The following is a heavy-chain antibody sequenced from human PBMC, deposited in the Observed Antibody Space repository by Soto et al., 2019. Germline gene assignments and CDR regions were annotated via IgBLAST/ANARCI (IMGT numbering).Heavy chain of an antibody. CDR2: IYYSGST. Sequence: SETLSLTCTVSGGSISSGDYYWSWIRQPPGKGLEWIGYIYYSGSTYYNPSLKSRVTISVDTSKNQFSLKLSSVTAADTAVYYCARANKVGGLGSYYLTYYYGMDVWGQGTTVTVSS. J-gene: IGHJ6*02. CDR1: GGSISSGDYY. D-gene: IGHD3-10*01. V-gene: IGHV4-30-4*01. CDR3: ARANKVGGLGSYYLTYYYGMDV.